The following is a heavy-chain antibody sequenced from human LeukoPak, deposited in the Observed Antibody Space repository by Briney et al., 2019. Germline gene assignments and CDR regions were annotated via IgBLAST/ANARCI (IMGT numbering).Heavy chain of an antibody. CDR1: GYTFTSYA. J-gene: IGHJ4*02. Sequence: ASVKVSCKASGYTFTSYAMNWVRQAPGQGLEWMGWINPNSGGTNYAQKFQGRVTMTRDTSISTAYMELSSLTSDDTAVYYCARVVLIRGYFDYWGQGTLVTVSS. V-gene: IGHV1-2*02. CDR3: ARVVLIRGYFDY. CDR2: INPNSGGT. D-gene: IGHD3-22*01.